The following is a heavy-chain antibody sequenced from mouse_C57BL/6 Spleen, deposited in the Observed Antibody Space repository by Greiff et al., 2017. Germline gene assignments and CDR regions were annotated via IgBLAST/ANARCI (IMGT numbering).Heavy chain of an antibody. Sequence: VQLQQPGAELVKPGASVKLSCKASGYTFTSYWMQWVKQRPGQGLEWIGEIDPSDSYPNYNQKFKGKATLTVDTSSSTAYMQLSSLTSEDSAVYYCARSPEYYGSSYKYFDVWGTGTTVTVSS. CDR1: GYTFTSYW. CDR3: ARSPEYYGSSYKYFDV. D-gene: IGHD1-1*01. CDR2: IDPSDSYP. J-gene: IGHJ1*03. V-gene: IGHV1-50*01.